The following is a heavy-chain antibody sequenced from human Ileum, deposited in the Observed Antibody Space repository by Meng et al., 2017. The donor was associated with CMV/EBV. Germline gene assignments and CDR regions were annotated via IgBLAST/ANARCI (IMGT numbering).Heavy chain of an antibody. CDR2: IYSGGSST. J-gene: IGHJ4*02. D-gene: IGHD1-7*01. Sequence: GESLKISCAASGFTFSSYAMSWVRQALGKGLEWVSVIYSGGSSTYYADSVKGRFTISRDNSKNTLYLQMNSLRAEDTAVYYCAKNWNYAGPFDYWGQGTLVTVSS. CDR1: GFTFSSYA. V-gene: IGHV3-23*03. CDR3: AKNWNYAGPFDY.